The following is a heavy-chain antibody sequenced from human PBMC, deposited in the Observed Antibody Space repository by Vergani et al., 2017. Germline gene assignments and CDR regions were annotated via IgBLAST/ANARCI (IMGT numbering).Heavy chain of an antibody. Sequence: EVQLLESGGGLVQPGGSLRLSCAASGFTFSSYAMSWVRQAPGKGLEWVSAISGSGGSTYYADSVKGRFTISRDNSKNTLYMQMNSLRAEDTAVYYCAKVGRGDYLYYYWGQGTLVTVSS. CDR1: GFTFSSYA. V-gene: IGHV3-23*01. D-gene: IGHD4-17*01. CDR2: ISGSGGST. CDR3: AKVGRGDYLYYY. J-gene: IGHJ4*02.